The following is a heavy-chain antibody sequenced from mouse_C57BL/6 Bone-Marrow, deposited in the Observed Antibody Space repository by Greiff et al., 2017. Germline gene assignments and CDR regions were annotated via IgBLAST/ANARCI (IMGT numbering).Heavy chain of an antibody. CDR2: INPSTGGT. CDR3: AWALLRRGDY. CDR1: GYTFTSYW. D-gene: IGHD1-1*01. V-gene: IGHV1-53*01. Sequence: VPLQQPGTELVKPGASVKLSCKASGYTFTSYWMHWVKQRPGQGLEWIGNINPSTGGTNYNEKFKSKATLTVDKSSSTDYMQLSSLTSEDSAVYSCAWALLRRGDYEGQGTAVTVSS. J-gene: IGHJ4*01.